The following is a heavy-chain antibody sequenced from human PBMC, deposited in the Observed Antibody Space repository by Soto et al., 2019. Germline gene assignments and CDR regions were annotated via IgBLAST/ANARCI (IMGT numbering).Heavy chain of an antibody. V-gene: IGHV3-11*06. CDR2: IGSSSSYT. Sequence: QVQLVESGGGLVKPGGSLRLSCAASGFSFSDNYMSWIRQAPGKGLEFVSYIGSSSSYTSYADSVKGRFAISTDNAKNSLYLQMNNLRAESTAVCYCVGESGKQFDYFFVLDVWGQGTTVTVSS. CDR3: VGESGKQFDYFFVLDV. D-gene: IGHD3-3*01. J-gene: IGHJ6*02. CDR1: GFSFSDNY.